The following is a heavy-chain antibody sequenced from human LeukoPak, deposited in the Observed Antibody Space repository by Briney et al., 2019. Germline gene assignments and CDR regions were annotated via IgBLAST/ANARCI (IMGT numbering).Heavy chain of an antibody. CDR3: ARDFYGDYSVY. CDR2: INPSGGST. D-gene: IGHD4-17*01. V-gene: IGHV1-46*01. CDR1: GYTFTSYY. Sequence: ASVTVSCKASGYTFTSYYMHWVRQAPGQGLEWMGIINPSGGSTSYAQKFQGRVTMTRDTSTSTVYMELSSLRSEDTAVYYCARDFYGDYSVYWGQEPWSPSPQ. J-gene: IGHJ4*01.